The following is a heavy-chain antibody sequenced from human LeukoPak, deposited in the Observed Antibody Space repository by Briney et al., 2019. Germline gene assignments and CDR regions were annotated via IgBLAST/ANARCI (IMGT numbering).Heavy chain of an antibody. Sequence: GGSLRLSCATSGITFTNAWMSWVRQAPGKGLEWVGRIKSKADGGTIDYAAPVKGRFTILRDDSRVMLYLQLNSLKIEDTAVYYCTTDRGIGVRPVFDSWGQGTLVTVSS. V-gene: IGHV3-15*01. CDR3: TTDRGIGVRPVFDS. D-gene: IGHD6-6*01. CDR2: IKSKADGGTI. CDR1: GITFTNAW. J-gene: IGHJ4*02.